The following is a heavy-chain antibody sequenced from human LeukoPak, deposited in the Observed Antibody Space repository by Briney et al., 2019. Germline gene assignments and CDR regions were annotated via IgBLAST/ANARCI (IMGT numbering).Heavy chain of an antibody. CDR2: ITNSGNSR. J-gene: IGHJ4*02. V-gene: IGHV3-48*01. CDR1: EFTFSSYS. Sequence: GGSLRLSCAASEFTFSSYSMNWVRQAPGKGLEWVSYITNSGNSRSYADSVKGRFTISRDNTKNSLYLQMNGLRAEDTAVYYCARTRGSGYLTFDYWGQGILVTVSS. CDR3: ARTRGSGYLTFDY. D-gene: IGHD3-22*01.